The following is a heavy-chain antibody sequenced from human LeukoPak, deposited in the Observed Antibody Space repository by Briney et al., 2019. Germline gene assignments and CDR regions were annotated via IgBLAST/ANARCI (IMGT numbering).Heavy chain of an antibody. CDR3: TTDPNHPDAFDI. D-gene: IGHD1-14*01. CDR2: IKSKPDGGTT. Sequence: GGSLRLSCAASGFTFSNAWMSWVRQAPGKGLEWVGHIKSKPDGGTTDYAAPVKGRFTISRDDSKSTLYLQLNSLKIEDTAVYYCTTDPNHPDAFDIWGQGTTVTVSS. V-gene: IGHV3-15*01. J-gene: IGHJ3*02. CDR1: GFTFSNAW.